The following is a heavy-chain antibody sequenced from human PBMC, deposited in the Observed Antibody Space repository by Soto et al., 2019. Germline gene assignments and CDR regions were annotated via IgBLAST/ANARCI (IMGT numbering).Heavy chain of an antibody. CDR2: IRSSSSTI. CDR1: GFTFSSYT. CDR3: GRERVAYTAMFELDY. Sequence: EVQLVESGGGLVQPGGSLRLSCAASGFTFSSYTMNWVRRATGTGFEWVSYIRSSSSTIYYAGAVKGRFTISRDNARNSMYLRMNGMRDEDTAVDYCGRERVAYTAMFELDYWGQGTLVTVSS. J-gene: IGHJ4*02. D-gene: IGHD5-18*01. V-gene: IGHV3-48*02.